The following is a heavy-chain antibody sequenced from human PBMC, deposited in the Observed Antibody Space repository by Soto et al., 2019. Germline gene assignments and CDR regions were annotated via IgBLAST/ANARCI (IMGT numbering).Heavy chain of an antibody. CDR3: ARIRGYWYGLDV. CDR2: ITRTGGNT. J-gene: IGHJ6*01. Sequence: PWGALRVSCACSGFTLSTYGMTWVRQAPGKGLEWVSAITRTGGNTYYVDSVKGRFTSSRDNSKNMLYLQMNSVRVEDTAVYYCARIRGYWYGLDVWGQGTTVTVSS. V-gene: IGHV3-23*01. CDR1: GFTLSTYG.